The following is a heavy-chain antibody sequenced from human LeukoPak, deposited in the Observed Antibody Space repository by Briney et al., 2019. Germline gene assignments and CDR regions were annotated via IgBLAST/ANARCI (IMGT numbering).Heavy chain of an antibody. CDR3: AKVPLGYCSGGSCYLDY. Sequence: GGSLRLSCAASGLTFSSYAMSWVRQAPGKGLEWVSTISTSGADTYYADSVKGRFTISRENSKNTLYLQMISLEAEDTAVYYCAKVPLGYCSGGSCYLDYWGQGTLVTVSS. D-gene: IGHD2-15*01. J-gene: IGHJ4*02. CDR1: GLTFSSYA. CDR2: ISTSGADT. V-gene: IGHV3-23*01.